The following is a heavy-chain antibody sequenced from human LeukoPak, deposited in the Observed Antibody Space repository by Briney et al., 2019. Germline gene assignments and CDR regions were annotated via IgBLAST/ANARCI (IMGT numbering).Heavy chain of an antibody. CDR1: GVTFSSYE. D-gene: IGHD2-15*01. CDR3: ARDAVTLSYFDY. J-gene: IGHJ4*02. Sequence: PGGSLRLSCAASGVTFSSYEMNWVRQAPGKGLEWVSSISSGGSTIYYADSVKGRFTISRDNAKNSLYLQMNSLRAEDTAVYYCARDAVTLSYFDYWGQGTLVTVSS. V-gene: IGHV3-48*03. CDR2: ISSGGSTI.